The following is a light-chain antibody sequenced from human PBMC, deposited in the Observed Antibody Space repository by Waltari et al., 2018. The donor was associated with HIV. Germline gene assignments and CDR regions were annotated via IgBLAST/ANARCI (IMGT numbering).Light chain of an antibody. CDR1: SSNIGSTT. CDR2: SNN. Sequence: QSVLTQPPSASGTPGQRVTISCSGSSSNIGSTTVNWSQQLPGTAPKLLLYSNNHRPSGVPDRFSGSKSGTSASLAISGLQSEDEADYYCAAWDGSLNGRVFGGGTKLTVL. CDR3: AAWDGSLNGRV. J-gene: IGLJ3*02. V-gene: IGLV1-44*01.